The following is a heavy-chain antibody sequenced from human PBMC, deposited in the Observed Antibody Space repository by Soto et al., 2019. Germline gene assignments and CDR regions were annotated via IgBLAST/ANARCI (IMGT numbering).Heavy chain of an antibody. V-gene: IGHV1-18*01. CDR3: SRVRVGYPRYCSGGSCSPYAFDI. CDR2: ISAYNGNT. Sequence: QVQLVQSGAEVKKPGASVKVSCKASGYTFTSYGISWVRQAPGQGLEWMGWISAYNGNTNYAQKLQGRVTMTTDTATSTAYMERRSLRSDDTAVYYCSRVRVGYPRYCSGGSCSPYAFDIWGQGTMVTVSS. D-gene: IGHD2-15*01. CDR1: GYTFTSYG. J-gene: IGHJ3*02.